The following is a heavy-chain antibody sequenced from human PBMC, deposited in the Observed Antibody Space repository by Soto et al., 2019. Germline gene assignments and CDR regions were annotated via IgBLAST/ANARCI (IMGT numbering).Heavy chain of an antibody. J-gene: IGHJ4*02. V-gene: IGHV4-34*01. CDR3: ARGITMKIAVQGEAPDKCYLDY. CDR2: VNHSGST. D-gene: IGHD3-22*01. Sequence: PSETLSLTCAVYGGSFSGYYWSWIRQPPGKGLEWIGEVNHSGSTNQNPSLKSRVTISVDTSKNQFSLKVRSLTAADTALYYCARGITMKIAVQGEAPDKCYLDYWSQGTLVTVSS. CDR1: GGSFSGYY.